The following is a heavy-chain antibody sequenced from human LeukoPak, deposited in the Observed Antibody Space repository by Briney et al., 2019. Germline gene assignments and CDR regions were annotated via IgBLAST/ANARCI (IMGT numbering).Heavy chain of an antibody. CDR3: ARDDGRQDYYYYMDV. J-gene: IGHJ6*03. CDR2: IIPIFGTA. CDR1: GGTFSSYA. V-gene: IGHV1-69*05. Sequence: SVKVSCKASGGTFSSYAIGWVRQAPGQGLEWMGGIIPIFGTANYAQKFQGGVTITTDESTSTAYMELSSLRSEDTAVYYCARDDGRQDYYYYMDVWGKGTTVTVSS.